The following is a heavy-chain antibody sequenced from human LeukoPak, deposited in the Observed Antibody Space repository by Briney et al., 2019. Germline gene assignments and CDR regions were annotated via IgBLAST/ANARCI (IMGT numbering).Heavy chain of an antibody. Sequence: GESLKISCKGSGYSFTSYWIGWVRQMPGKGLEWMGIIYPGDSDTRYSPSFQGQVTISADKSISTAYLQWSSLKASDTAMYYCARHRPGNYDILTGYAGYYYYGMDVWGQGTTVTVSS. V-gene: IGHV5-51*01. CDR1: GYSFTSYW. CDR3: ARHRPGNYDILTGYAGYYYYGMDV. J-gene: IGHJ6*02. D-gene: IGHD3-9*01. CDR2: IYPGDSDT.